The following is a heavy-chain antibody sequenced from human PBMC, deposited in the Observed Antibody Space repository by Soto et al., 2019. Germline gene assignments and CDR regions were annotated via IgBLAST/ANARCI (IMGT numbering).Heavy chain of an antibody. J-gene: IGHJ4*02. Sequence: GGSLRLSCAASGFTFSSYAMSWVRQAPGKGLEWVSAISGSGGSTYYADSVKGRFTISRDNSKNTLYLQVNSLRAEDTAVYYCAKDRYYYDSSTHFDYWGQGTLVTVSS. CDR3: AKDRYYYDSSTHFDY. D-gene: IGHD3-22*01. V-gene: IGHV3-23*01. CDR2: ISGSGGST. CDR1: GFTFSSYA.